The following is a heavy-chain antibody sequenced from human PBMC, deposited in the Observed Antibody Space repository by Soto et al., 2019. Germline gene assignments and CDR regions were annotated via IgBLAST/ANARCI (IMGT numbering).Heavy chain of an antibody. V-gene: IGHV3-7*05. Sequence: EVQLVESGGDLVHPGGSVRLSCVASGFTFGTQWMSWVRQAPGKGLEWVANINGDASEKYYADSVKGRFTISRDNAKNSLYLQMNSRRVEDTAVYYCAKDVRWGQGTLITVSS. CDR3: AKDVR. CDR2: INGDASEK. J-gene: IGHJ4*02. CDR1: GFTFGTQW.